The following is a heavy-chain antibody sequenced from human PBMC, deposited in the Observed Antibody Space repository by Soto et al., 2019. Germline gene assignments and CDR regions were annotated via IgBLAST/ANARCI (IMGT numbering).Heavy chain of an antibody. Sequence: ESQLVESGGGLVQPGGSLRLSCAASGFTFTSYWMHWVRQAPGKGLVWASHINSDGTGTNYADSVKGRFTISRDNAKKTLYLQMNSLRAEDTAVYYYARGLLKFCGGDCWDAFDIWGQGTLVTVSS. V-gene: IGHV3-74*01. CDR3: ARGLLKFCGGDCWDAFDI. CDR1: GFTFTSYW. J-gene: IGHJ3*02. D-gene: IGHD2-21*02. CDR2: INSDGTGT.